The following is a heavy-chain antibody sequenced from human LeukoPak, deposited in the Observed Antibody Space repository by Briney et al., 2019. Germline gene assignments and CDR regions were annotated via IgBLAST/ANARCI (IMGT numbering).Heavy chain of an antibody. V-gene: IGHV1-18*04. Sequence: GASVKVSCKASGYTFTIYGISWVRQAPGQGRERMGWISAYNGNTNYTQKLQGRVTITTDTSTSTAYMELTSLRSDDTAVYYCARLQLLLFGELLSGYYFDYLGQGTLVTVSS. CDR2: ISAYNGNT. CDR3: ARLQLLLFGELLSGYYFDY. CDR1: GYTFTIYG. D-gene: IGHD3-10*01. J-gene: IGHJ4*02.